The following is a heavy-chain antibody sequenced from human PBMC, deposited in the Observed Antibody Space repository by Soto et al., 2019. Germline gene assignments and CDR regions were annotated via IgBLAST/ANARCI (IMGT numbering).Heavy chain of an antibody. CDR3: AKVPPRSGRGY. CDR1: GFTFSTYT. V-gene: IGHV3-23*01. J-gene: IGHJ4*02. D-gene: IGHD3-10*01. CDR2: ITGGGGAT. Sequence: XGSLRLSCSASGFTFSTYTMSWVRQAPGKGLDWVSSITGGGGATYYADSVKGRFTISRDNSRNTLHLQMNSLRAEDTAVYYCAKVPPRSGRGYWGQGTLVTVSS.